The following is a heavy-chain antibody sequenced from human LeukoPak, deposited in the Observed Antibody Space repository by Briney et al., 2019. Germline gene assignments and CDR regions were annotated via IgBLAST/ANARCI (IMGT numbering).Heavy chain of an antibody. CDR3: ARHAYYYHYYIEV. CDR2: IYPGDSDT. J-gene: IGHJ6*03. Sequence: GESLKISCTGSGYSFTSYWIGWVRQMPGKGLGWMGIIYPGDSDTRYSPSFQGQVTISADKPISTAYLQWSSLKASDTAMYYCARHAYYYHYYIEVRGKGTTVTVSS. CDR1: GYSFTSYW. V-gene: IGHV5-51*01.